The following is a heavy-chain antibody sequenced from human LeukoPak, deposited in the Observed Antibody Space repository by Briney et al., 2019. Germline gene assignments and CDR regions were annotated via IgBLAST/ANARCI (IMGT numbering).Heavy chain of an antibody. V-gene: IGHV5-51*01. J-gene: IGHJ4*02. CDR2: IYPGDSDT. D-gene: IGHD2-2*01. CDR3: ARPRTEYCSNTSCYHYFDY. CDR1: GYSFTSYW. Sequence: GESLKISCKGSGYSFTSYWIGWVRQMPGKGLEWMGIIYPGDSDTRYSPSFQGQVTISADKSISTAYLQWSSLKASDTAMYYCARPRTEYCSNTSCYHYFDYWGQGTLVTVSS.